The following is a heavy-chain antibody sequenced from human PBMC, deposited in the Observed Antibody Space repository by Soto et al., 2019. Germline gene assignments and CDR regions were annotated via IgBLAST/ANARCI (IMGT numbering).Heavy chain of an antibody. Sequence: ASVKVSCKASGYTFTTYGINWVRQAPGQGLEWLGWISAYNGNTNYAQKLQGKVTMTTDTAKSTVYMELRSLRSDDTAVYYCARDSAGVYNYGMDVWGQGTTVTVSS. CDR2: ISAYNGNT. J-gene: IGHJ6*02. D-gene: IGHD3-10*01. CDR1: GYTFTTYG. CDR3: ARDSAGVYNYGMDV. V-gene: IGHV1-18*01.